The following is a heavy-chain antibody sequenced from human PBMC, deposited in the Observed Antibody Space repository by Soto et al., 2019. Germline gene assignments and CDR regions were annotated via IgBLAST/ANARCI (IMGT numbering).Heavy chain of an antibody. D-gene: IGHD6-6*01. J-gene: IGHJ6*02. V-gene: IGHV3-23*03. CDR1: GVTFRNYA. CDR3: STSSRNEYHFAMDA. Sequence: EVQFLESGGNLVQPGGSLRLSCAASGVTFRNYAMSWVRQAPGKGLEWVSVIYSGGSTHDADSVKGRFTISRDNSKNTVHLQMNSLRVDDTAVYFCSTSSRNEYHFAMDAWGQGTTVIVSS. CDR2: IYSGGST.